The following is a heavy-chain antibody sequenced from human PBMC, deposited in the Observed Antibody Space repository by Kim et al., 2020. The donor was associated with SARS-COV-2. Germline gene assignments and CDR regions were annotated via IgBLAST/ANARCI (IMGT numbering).Heavy chain of an antibody. CDR3: ARDPNYYGSGSYYVNW. V-gene: IGHV4-39*07. CDR2: IYSGGNT. CDR1: GGSMSTTSYY. Sequence: SETLSLTCTVSGGSMSTTSYYWGWIRQPPGKGLEWIGSIYSGGNTYHNPSLKSRVSMSVDTSNNQFFLNLNSVTAADTAVYYCARDPNYYGSGSYYVNW. D-gene: IGHD3-10*01. J-gene: IGHJ5*01.